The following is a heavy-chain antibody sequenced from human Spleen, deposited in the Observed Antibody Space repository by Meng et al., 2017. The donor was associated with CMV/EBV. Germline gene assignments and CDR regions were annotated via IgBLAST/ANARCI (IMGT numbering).Heavy chain of an antibody. Sequence: SGDYYWSWIRQPPGKGLEWIGYIYYSGSTYYNPSLKSRVTRSVDTSKNQFSLKLSSVTAADTAVYYCARDGMQYCSSTSCFGWFDPWGQGTLVTVSS. J-gene: IGHJ5*02. CDR3: ARDGMQYCSSTSCFGWFDP. CDR1: SGDYY. CDR2: IYYSGST. D-gene: IGHD2-2*01. V-gene: IGHV4-30-4*08.